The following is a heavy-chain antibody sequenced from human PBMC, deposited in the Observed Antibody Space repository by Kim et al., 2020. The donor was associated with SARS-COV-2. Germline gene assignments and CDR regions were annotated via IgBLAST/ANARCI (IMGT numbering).Heavy chain of an antibody. J-gene: IGHJ4*02. CDR2: IYYSGST. CDR1: GGSISSGGYY. Sequence: SETLSLTCTVSGGSISSGGYYWSWIRQHPGKGLEWIGYIYYSGSTYYNPSLKSRVTISVDTSKNQFSLKLSSVTAADTAVYYCARDLLANYYDSSGSTFDYWGQGTLVTVSS. V-gene: IGHV4-31*03. CDR3: ARDLLANYYDSSGSTFDY. D-gene: IGHD3-22*01.